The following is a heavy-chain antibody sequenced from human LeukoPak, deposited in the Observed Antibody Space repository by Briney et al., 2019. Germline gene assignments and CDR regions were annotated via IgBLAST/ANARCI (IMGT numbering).Heavy chain of an antibody. CDR1: GFTFSNTW. CDR3: TTHTRRDSSGYYFDY. V-gene: IGHV3-15*01. CDR2: IKSRTDGGTT. J-gene: IGHJ4*02. Sequence: GGSLRLSCAASGFTFSNTWMNWVRQAPGKGLEWVGRIKSRTDGGTTDYAAPVKGRFTVSRDDSKNTLYLQMNSLKTEDTAVYYCTTHTRRDSSGYYFDYSGQGTLVTVSS. D-gene: IGHD3-22*01.